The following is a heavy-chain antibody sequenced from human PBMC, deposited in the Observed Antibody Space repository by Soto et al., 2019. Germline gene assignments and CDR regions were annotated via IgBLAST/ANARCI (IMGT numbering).Heavy chain of an antibody. CDR2: IYPGDSDT. D-gene: IGHD3-10*01. CDR3: ARNRLRQYYYGMDV. Sequence: GESLNLSCQGSGYSFANYWIAWVRQMPGKGLEWVGVIYPGDSDTRYSPSFRGQVTISADKSISHVYLQWSSLKASDTAMYYCARNRLRQYYYGMDVWGQGTTVTVSS. CDR1: GYSFANYW. V-gene: IGHV5-51*01. J-gene: IGHJ6*02.